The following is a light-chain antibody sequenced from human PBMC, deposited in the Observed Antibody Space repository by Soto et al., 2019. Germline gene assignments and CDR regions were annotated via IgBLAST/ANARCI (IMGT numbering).Light chain of an antibody. J-gene: IGKJ4*01. CDR1: QTVNNY. V-gene: IGKV3-11*01. CDR2: DAS. Sequence: EIVLKQSPGTLSLSPGERATLSCRASQTVNNYLAWYQQKPGQAPRLVIYDASNRATGIPARFSGSGSGTDFNLTISSLAPEDSAVYYCQQRGNWPWLTFGGGTRVEIK. CDR3: QQRGNWPWLT.